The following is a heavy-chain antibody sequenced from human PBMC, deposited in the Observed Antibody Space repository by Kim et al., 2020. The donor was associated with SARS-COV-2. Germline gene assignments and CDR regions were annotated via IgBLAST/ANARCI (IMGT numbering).Heavy chain of an antibody. Sequence: GGSLRLSCAASGFTFSNAWMSWVRQAPGKGLEWVGRIKSKTDGGTTDYAAPVKGRFTISRDDSKNTLYLQMNSLKTEDTAVYYCTTDLGRYYGSGTHKRFFDPWGQGTLVTVSS. CDR3: TTDLGRYYGSGTHKRFFDP. J-gene: IGHJ5*02. CDR1: GFTFSNAW. D-gene: IGHD3-10*01. CDR2: IKSKTDGGTT. V-gene: IGHV3-15*01.